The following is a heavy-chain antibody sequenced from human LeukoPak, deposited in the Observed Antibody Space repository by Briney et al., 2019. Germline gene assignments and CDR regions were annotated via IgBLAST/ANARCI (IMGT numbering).Heavy chain of an antibody. Sequence: ASVKVSCKASGYTFTGYYMHWVRQAPGQGLEWMGWISAYNGNTNYAQKLQGRVTMTTDTSTSTAYMKLRSLRSDDTAVYYCAKVLDGSGWWPHYYYYYMDVWGKGTTVTVSS. J-gene: IGHJ6*03. CDR3: AKVLDGSGWWPHYYYYYMDV. CDR1: GYTFTGYY. D-gene: IGHD6-19*01. V-gene: IGHV1-18*04. CDR2: ISAYNGNT.